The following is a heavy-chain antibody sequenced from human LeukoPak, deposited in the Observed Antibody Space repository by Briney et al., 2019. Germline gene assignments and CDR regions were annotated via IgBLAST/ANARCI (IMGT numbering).Heavy chain of an antibody. Sequence: GESLKVSCKGSGYSFTNYWIGWVRQMPGKGLEWMGIINPGDSDTRYNPSFQGQVTISVDKSISIAYLQWSSLKASDTAIYYCASRRGTSSPVDYWGQGTLVTDSS. CDR2: INPGDSDT. V-gene: IGHV5-51*01. CDR3: ASRRGTSSPVDY. D-gene: IGHD1-1*01. CDR1: GYSFTNYW. J-gene: IGHJ4*02.